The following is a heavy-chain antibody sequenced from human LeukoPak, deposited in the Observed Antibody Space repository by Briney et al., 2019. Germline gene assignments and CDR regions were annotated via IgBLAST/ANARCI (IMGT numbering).Heavy chain of an antibody. CDR3: ARGHWTDVARGSYYFDY. Sequence: ASVKVSCKASQYSFSDYAIHWVRQAPGQRLEWMGWIDAGNGRTKYSQSFQGRLTIIRDTSATTAYMELSGLTPEDTATYYCARGHWTDVARGSYYFDYWGQGTLVSVST. V-gene: IGHV1-3*01. D-gene: IGHD1-1*01. CDR1: QYSFSDYA. J-gene: IGHJ4*02. CDR2: IDAGNGRT.